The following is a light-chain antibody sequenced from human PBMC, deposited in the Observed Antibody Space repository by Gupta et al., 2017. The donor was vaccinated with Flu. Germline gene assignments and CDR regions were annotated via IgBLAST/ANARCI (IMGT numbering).Light chain of an antibody. V-gene: IGKV3-11*01. J-gene: IGKJ1*01. CDR1: QSVGGY. Sequence: ETVLTQSPATLSLSPGERATLSCRASQSVGGYLSWYQQKPGQVPRLLIYDGSNRATGIPARFSGSGFGTDFTLTISSLDPEDSAVYYCQQRGSWPWTFGQGTKVEIK. CDR3: QQRGSWPWT. CDR2: DGS.